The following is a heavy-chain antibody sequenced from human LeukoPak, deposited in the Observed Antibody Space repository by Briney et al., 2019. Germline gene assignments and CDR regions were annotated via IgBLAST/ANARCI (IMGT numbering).Heavy chain of an antibody. CDR3: ARPQLRIAAAGRVIDYYYGMDV. Sequence: SVKVSCKASGYTFTSYAISWVRQAPGQGLEWMGGIIPIFGTANYAQKFQGRVTITADESTSTAYMELSSLRSEDTAVYYCARPQLRIAAAGRVIDYYYGMDVWGQGTTVTVSS. V-gene: IGHV1-69*13. CDR2: IIPIFGTA. J-gene: IGHJ6*02. D-gene: IGHD6-13*01. CDR1: GYTFTSYA.